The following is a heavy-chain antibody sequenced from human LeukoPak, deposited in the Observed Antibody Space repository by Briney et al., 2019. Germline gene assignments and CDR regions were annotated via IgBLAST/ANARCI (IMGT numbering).Heavy chain of an antibody. D-gene: IGHD3-22*01. J-gene: IGHJ4*02. V-gene: IGHV1-46*04. CDR3: ARGPSPYDLDY. CDR1: GYTFTSHF. CDR2: INPGGGST. Sequence: PEASVKVSCKASGYTFTSHFMHWVRQAPGEGLEWMGIINPGGGSTSYAQRLQGRVTLTRDTSTSTANMELSSLRSEDTAVYYCARGPSPYDLDYWGQGTLVTVSS.